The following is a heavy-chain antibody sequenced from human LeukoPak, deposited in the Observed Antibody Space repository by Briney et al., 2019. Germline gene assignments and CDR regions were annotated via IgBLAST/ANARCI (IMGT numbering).Heavy chain of an antibody. CDR2: VFYPGST. CDR3: ASRPAGSTWYGVFDY. J-gene: IGHJ4*02. Sequence: SETLSLTCTVSGGPIDRHYWSWIRQPPGKGLEWIGYVFYPGSTNYNPSLKSRVTMSLDTSRDQFSLSLTSVTAADTAIYYCASRPAGSTWYGVFDYWSQGTLVTVSS. V-gene: IGHV4-59*11. D-gene: IGHD6-13*01. CDR1: GGPIDRHY.